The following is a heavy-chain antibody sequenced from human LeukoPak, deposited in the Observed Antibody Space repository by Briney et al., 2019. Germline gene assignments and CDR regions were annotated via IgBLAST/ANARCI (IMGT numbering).Heavy chain of an antibody. D-gene: IGHD6-13*01. J-gene: IGHJ4*02. Sequence: PGGSLRLSCAASGFTFNTYTMNWVRQAPGKGLEWVSSITASSTAIYSADSVKGRFTISRDNAKNSLYLQMNSLRAEDTAVYYCARDGRYSSSWFDYWGQGTLVTVSS. CDR2: ITASSTAI. CDR1: GFTFNTYT. V-gene: IGHV3-21*01. CDR3: ARDGRYSSSWFDY.